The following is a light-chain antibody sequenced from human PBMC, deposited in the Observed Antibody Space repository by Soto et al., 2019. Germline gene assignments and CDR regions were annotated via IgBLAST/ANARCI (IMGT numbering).Light chain of an antibody. J-gene: IGKJ2*01. V-gene: IGKV3-20*01. Sequence: EIVLTQSPGTLSLSPGERATLSCRASQSVASNYLAWYQQKPGQAPRVLIYGASSRASGIPDRFSGSGSGTDFTLTISRLEPEDFAVYYCQQYGLSHTFCQGTKLEIK. CDR3: QQYGLSHT. CDR2: GAS. CDR1: QSVASNY.